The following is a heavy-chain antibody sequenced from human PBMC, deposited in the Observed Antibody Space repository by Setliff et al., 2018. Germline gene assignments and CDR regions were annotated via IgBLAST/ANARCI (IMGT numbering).Heavy chain of an antibody. J-gene: IGHJ4*02. CDR3: ARGRAGHSGH. Sequence: NPSETLSLTCTVSGASISSGAYFWSWIRQHPGKGLEWIGYIYYSGNTYYNPSLKSRVTISVDTSKNQFSLKLSSVTAADTAVYYCARGRAGHSGHWGQGTLVTVSS. D-gene: IGHD6-19*01. V-gene: IGHV4-31*03. CDR1: GASISSGAYF. CDR2: IYYSGNT.